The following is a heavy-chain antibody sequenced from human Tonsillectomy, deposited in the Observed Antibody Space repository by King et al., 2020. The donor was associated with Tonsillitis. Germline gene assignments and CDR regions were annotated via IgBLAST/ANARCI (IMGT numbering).Heavy chain of an antibody. V-gene: IGHV3-23*04. CDR3: ATLIAARLDY. J-gene: IGHJ4*02. CDR1: GFTFTNGA. Sequence: VQLVESGGNLVQPGGSLTLSCAHAGFTFTNGAMNWVLQSPGKGLEWVSAILCDGSTYFADSVKGRFTLSRNNSKNTLYLQMNSLRAEDTAIYYCATLIAARLDYWGQGTLVTVSS. CDR2: ILCDGST. D-gene: IGHD6-6*01.